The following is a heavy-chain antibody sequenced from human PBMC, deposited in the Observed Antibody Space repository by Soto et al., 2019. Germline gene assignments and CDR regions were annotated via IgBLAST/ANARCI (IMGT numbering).Heavy chain of an antibody. CDR3: AKDAGTVGDFWRGRSYGMDV. CDR1: GFTFSSYG. D-gene: IGHD3-3*01. V-gene: IGHV3-30*18. CDR2: ISYDGSNK. J-gene: IGHJ6*02. Sequence: QVQLVESGGGVVQPGRSLRLSCAASGFTFSSYGMHWVRQAPGKGLEWVAVISYDGSNKYSADSVKGRFTISRDNSKNTLYLQMNSLRAEDTAVYYCAKDAGTVGDFWRGRSYGMDVWGQGTTVTVSS.